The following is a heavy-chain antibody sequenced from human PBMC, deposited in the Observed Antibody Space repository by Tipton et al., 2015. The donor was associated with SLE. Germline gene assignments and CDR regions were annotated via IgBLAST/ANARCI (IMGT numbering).Heavy chain of an antibody. CDR3: ARVATMVRGVTAVFDY. CDR1: GGAITTSSYY. Sequence: TLSLTCTVSGGAITTSSYYWGWIPHPQGKVLEWISRMYYGGSTYYNQSLKRRVTISVDTSKNQFCLKLSSVTAADTAVYYCARVATMVRGVTAVFDYWGKGTLFPVSS. CDR2: MYYGGST. V-gene: IGHV4-39*01. J-gene: IGHJ4*02. D-gene: IGHD3-10*01.